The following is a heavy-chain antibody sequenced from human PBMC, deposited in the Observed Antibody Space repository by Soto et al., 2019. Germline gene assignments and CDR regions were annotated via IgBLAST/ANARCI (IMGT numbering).Heavy chain of an antibody. Sequence: QVQLVESGGGVVQPGRSLRLSCAASGFTFSSYGMHWVRQAPGKGLEWVAVIWYDGSNKYYADSVKGRFTISRDNSKKTLYLQMNSLRAEDTAVYYCARERFVVVVAATHSWFEPWGQGTLVTVSS. D-gene: IGHD2-15*01. CDR3: ARERFVVVVAATHSWFEP. CDR2: IWYDGSNK. J-gene: IGHJ5*02. CDR1: GFTFSSYG. V-gene: IGHV3-33*01.